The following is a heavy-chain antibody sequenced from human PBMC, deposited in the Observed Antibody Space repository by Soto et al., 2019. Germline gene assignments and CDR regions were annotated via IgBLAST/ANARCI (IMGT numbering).Heavy chain of an antibody. Sequence: QVQLQESGPGLVKPSETLSLTCTVSGGSISSYYWSWIRQPPGKGLEWIGYIYYSGSTNYNPSLKRRVTISVVSSKKQLSLKLSSGTAADTAVYYCARLSSGWNALARYFDLCCRGTLVTVSS. CDR3: ARLSSGWNALARYFDL. D-gene: IGHD6-19*01. CDR1: GGSISSYY. J-gene: IGHJ2*01. CDR2: IYYSGST. V-gene: IGHV4-59*01.